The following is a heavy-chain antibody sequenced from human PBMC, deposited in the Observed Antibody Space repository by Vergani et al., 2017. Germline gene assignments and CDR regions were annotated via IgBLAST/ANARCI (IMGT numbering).Heavy chain of an antibody. Sequence: QLQRQESGPGLVKPSETLSLTCSVSGDSITSKLDYWGWIRQTPGKALEWIGNMYHSGTTYYNPSLKSRATLYVDTSKNQISLKVTSVTAADTAVYYCARDGGEYDKDALDVWGQGTNVTVTS. CDR1: GDSITSKLDY. D-gene: IGHD2-21*01. J-gene: IGHJ3*01. V-gene: IGHV4-39*02. CDR3: ARDGGEYDKDALDV. CDR2: MYHSGTT.